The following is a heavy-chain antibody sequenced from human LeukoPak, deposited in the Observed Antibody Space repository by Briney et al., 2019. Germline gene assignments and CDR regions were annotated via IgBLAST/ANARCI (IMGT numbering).Heavy chain of an antibody. CDR3: VKDGPTGYTSSTLGVDY. D-gene: IGHD6-6*01. CDR2: ISCRGENT. CDR1: GFTFSTYA. J-gene: IGHJ4*02. Sequence: PGGSLRLSCAASGFTFSTYAMHWVRQAPGKGLEWVALISCRGENTFYADSVKGRFTISRDNSKNTLYLQMSSLRAEDTALYYCVKDGPTGYTSSTLGVDYWGQGTLVAVSS. V-gene: IGHV3-23*01.